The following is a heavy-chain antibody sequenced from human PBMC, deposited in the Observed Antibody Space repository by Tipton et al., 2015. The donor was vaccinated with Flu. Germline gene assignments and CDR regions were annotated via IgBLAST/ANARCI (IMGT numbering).Heavy chain of an antibody. Sequence: AASGFTFSSYEMNWVRQAPGKGLEWVSYISSSGSTIYYADSVKGRFTISRDNAKNSLYLQMNSLRAEDTAVYYCAREADIVVVPAHYGMDVWGQGTTVTVSS. D-gene: IGHD2-2*01. J-gene: IGHJ6*02. CDR2: ISSSGSTI. V-gene: IGHV3-48*03. CDR3: AREADIVVVPAHYGMDV. CDR1: GFTFSSYE.